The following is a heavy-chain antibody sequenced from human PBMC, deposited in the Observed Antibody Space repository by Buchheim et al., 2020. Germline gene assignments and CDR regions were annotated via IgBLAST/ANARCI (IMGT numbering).Heavy chain of an antibody. V-gene: IGHV2-70*15. D-gene: IGHD4-17*01. CDR2: IDWDDDK. CDR3: ARMTTVTMYDY. CDR1: GFSLSTSGMC. Sequence: QVTLRESGPALVKPTQTLTLTCTFSGFSLSTSGMCVNWIRQPPGKALEWLARIDWDDDKYYSASLKTRLTLSQAPSKNQVVLTMTNMDPVDTATYYCARMTTVTMYDYWGQGTL. J-gene: IGHJ4*02.